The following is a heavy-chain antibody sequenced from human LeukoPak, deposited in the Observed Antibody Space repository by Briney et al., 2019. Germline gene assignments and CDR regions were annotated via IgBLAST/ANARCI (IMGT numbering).Heavy chain of an antibody. CDR3: ARDLQNYYGSVLVRFDP. CDR1: GGSISSYY. Sequence: SETLSLTCTVSGGSISSYYWSWLRQPAGKGLEWIGRIYTSGSTNYNPSLKSRVTMSVETSKNQFSLKLSSVTAADTAVYYCARDLQNYYGSVLVRFDPWGQGTLVTVSS. CDR2: IYTSGST. V-gene: IGHV4-4*07. J-gene: IGHJ5*02. D-gene: IGHD3-10*01.